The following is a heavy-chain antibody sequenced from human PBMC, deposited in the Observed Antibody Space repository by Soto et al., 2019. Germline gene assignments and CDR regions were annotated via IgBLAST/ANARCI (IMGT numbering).Heavy chain of an antibody. CDR1: GGAISSSKW. Sequence: QVQLQESGPGLVKPSGTLSLTCAVSGGAISSSKWWSWVRQPPGKGLEWIGEIYQSGSTNYNPSLESWVRMSVDKSRNQFSRKLTSVSAADTAVYYCARASATIAAAAIFDYWGQGTLVTVSS. CDR2: IYQSGST. CDR3: ARASATIAAAAIFDY. J-gene: IGHJ4*02. V-gene: IGHV4-4*02. D-gene: IGHD6-13*01.